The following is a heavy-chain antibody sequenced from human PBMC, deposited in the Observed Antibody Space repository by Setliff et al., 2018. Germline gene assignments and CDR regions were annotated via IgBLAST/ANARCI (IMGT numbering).Heavy chain of an antibody. D-gene: IGHD2-21*02. CDR3: ARDRAIVVVTATGTLNY. V-gene: IGHV1-46*01. J-gene: IGHJ4*02. CDR1: GYTFTSYY. Sequence: ASVKVSCKAPGYTFTSYYMHWVRQAPGQGLEWMGIINPSGGSTSYAQKFQGRVTMTRDTSTSTVYMELSSLRSEDTAVYYCARDRAIVVVTATGTLNYWGQGTLVTVS. CDR2: INPSGGST.